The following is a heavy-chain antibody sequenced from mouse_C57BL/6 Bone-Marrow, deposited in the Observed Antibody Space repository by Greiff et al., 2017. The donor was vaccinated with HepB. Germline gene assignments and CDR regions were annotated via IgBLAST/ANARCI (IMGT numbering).Heavy chain of an antibody. Sequence: QVQLKQPGAELVRPGSSVKLSCKASGYTFTSYWMHWVKQRPIQGLEWIGNIDPSDSETHYNQKFKDKATLTVDKSSSTAYMQLSSLTSEDSAVYYCAREQIYYDYLYYFDYWGQGTTLTVSS. V-gene: IGHV1-52*01. CDR2: IDPSDSET. CDR1: GYTFTSYW. CDR3: AREQIYYDYLYYFDY. D-gene: IGHD2-4*01. J-gene: IGHJ2*01.